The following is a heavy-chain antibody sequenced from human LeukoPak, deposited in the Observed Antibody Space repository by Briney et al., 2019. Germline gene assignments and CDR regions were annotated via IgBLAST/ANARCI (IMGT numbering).Heavy chain of an antibody. CDR2: ISSSSSTI. V-gene: IGHV3-48*04. Sequence: PGGSLRLSCAASGSTFSSYSMNWVRQAPGKGLEWVSYISSSSSTIYYADSVRGRFTISRDNAKNSLSLQVNSLRAEDMAVYYCARSPNTEFDYWGQGTLVTVSS. CDR1: GSTFSSYS. CDR3: ARSPNTEFDY. J-gene: IGHJ4*02.